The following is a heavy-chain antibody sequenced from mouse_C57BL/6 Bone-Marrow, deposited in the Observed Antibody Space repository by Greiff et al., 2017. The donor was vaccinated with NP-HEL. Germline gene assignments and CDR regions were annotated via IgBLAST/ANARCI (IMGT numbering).Heavy chain of an antibody. D-gene: IGHD2-2*01. CDR1: GYTFTDYY. CDR2: IYPGSGNT. V-gene: IGHV1-76*01. CDR3: ARHQLWLRRTYFDY. J-gene: IGHJ2*01. Sequence: PSGAELVRPGASVKLSCKASGYTFTDYYINWVKQRPGQGLEWIARIYPGSGNTYYNEKFKGKATLTAEKSSSTAYMQLSSLTSEDSAVYFGARHQLWLRRTYFDYWGQGTTLTVSS.